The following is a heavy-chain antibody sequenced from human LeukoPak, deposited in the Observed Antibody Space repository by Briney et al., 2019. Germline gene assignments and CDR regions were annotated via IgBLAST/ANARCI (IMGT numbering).Heavy chain of an antibody. V-gene: IGHV3-7*01. CDR3: ARIAGPPGYGIDV. J-gene: IGHJ6*02. D-gene: IGHD3-10*01. CDR1: GFTFSDCW. CDR2: IKEDGSEK. Sequence: GGSLRLSCAASGFTFSDCWMSWVRQAPGKGLERVANIKEDGSEKYYVDSVKGRFTISRDNAKNSLYLQMNSLRVEDTAVYYCARIAGPPGYGIDVWGQGTTATVSS.